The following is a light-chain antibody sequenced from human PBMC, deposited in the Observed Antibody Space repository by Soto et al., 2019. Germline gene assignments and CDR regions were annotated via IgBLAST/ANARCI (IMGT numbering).Light chain of an antibody. CDR2: SDD. CDR1: NSNIGSHT. Sequence: QSVLTQPASASGTPGQRLTISCSGSNSNIGSHTVNWYQHVAGTAPKLLIYSDDERPSGVADRFSGSKSGTSASLAISGLLAEDEDVYFCAAWDDSLHGRVFGGGTQLTVL. CDR3: AAWDDSLHGRV. V-gene: IGLV1-44*01. J-gene: IGLJ3*02.